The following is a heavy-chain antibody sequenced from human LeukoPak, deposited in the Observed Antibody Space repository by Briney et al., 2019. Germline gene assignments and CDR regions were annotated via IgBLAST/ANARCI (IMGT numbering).Heavy chain of an antibody. CDR2: ISYDGSNK. CDR3: ARGVLWFGELLYRGYYYGMDV. D-gene: IGHD3-10*01. Sequence: GGSLRLSCAASGFTFSSYAMNWVRQAPGKGLEWVAVISYDGSNKYYADSVKGRFTISRDNSKNTLYLQMNSLRAEDTAVYYCARGVLWFGELLYRGYYYGMDVWGQGTTVTVSS. CDR1: GFTFSSYA. V-gene: IGHV3-30-3*01. J-gene: IGHJ6*02.